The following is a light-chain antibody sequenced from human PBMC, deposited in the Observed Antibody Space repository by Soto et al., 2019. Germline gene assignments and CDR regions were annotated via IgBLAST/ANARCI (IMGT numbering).Light chain of an antibody. J-gene: IGLJ3*02. CDR3: LVSYSGARV. CDR1: TGAVTSGHY. Sequence: QAVVPQEPSLTVSPGGTVTLTCGSSTGAVTSGHYPYWFQQKPGQAPRTLIYDSTNKHSWTPARFSGSFLGGKAALTLSGAQPEDEAEYYCLVSYSGARVFGGGTQLTVL. CDR2: DST. V-gene: IGLV7-46*01.